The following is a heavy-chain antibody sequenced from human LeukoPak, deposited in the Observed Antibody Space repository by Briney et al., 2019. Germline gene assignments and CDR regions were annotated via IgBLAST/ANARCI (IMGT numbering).Heavy chain of an antibody. D-gene: IGHD3-22*01. CDR2: IYPGDSDT. J-gene: IGHJ3*02. Sequence: GESLKISCKGSGYSFTSYWIGWVRQMPGKGLEWMGIIYPGDSDTRYSPSFQGQVTISADKSISTAYLQWSSLKASDTAMYYCARLGGGMDYYYDSSGYWDDAFDIWGQGTMVTVSS. V-gene: IGHV5-51*01. CDR1: GYSFTSYW. CDR3: ARLGGGMDYYYDSSGYWDDAFDI.